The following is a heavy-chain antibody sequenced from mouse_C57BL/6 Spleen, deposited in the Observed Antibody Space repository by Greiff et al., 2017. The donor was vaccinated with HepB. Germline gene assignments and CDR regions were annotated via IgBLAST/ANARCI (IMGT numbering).Heavy chain of an antibody. CDR3: ARDYYGSSLYAMDY. J-gene: IGHJ4*01. Sequence: DVHLVESGGGLVKPGGSLKLSCAASGFTFSDYGMHWVRQAPEKGLEWVAYISSGSSTIYYADTVKGRVTISRDNAKNTLFRQMTSLRSEDTAMYYCARDYYGSSLYAMDYWGQGTSVTVSS. D-gene: IGHD1-1*01. V-gene: IGHV5-17*01. CDR1: GFTFSDYG. CDR2: ISSGSSTI.